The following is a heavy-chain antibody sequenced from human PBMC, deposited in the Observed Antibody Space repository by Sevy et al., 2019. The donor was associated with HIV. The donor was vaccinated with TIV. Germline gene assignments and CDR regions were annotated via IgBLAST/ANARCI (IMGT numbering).Heavy chain of an antibody. D-gene: IGHD3-22*01. J-gene: IGHJ4*02. Sequence: GESLKISCKGSGYSFTSHWLGWVRHMPGKGLEWMGIIYPDDSDTKYSPSFQGQVTFSADKSISTAYLQWSSLKASETSMYYFATSRSGYFDSSGYYISWGQGTLVTVSS. CDR3: ATSRSGYFDSSGYYIS. CDR2: IYPDDSDT. CDR1: GYSFTSHW. V-gene: IGHV5-51*01.